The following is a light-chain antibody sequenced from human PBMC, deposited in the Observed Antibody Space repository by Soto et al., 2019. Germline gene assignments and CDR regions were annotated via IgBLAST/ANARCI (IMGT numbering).Light chain of an antibody. CDR1: QSVSSN. V-gene: IGKV3-15*01. J-gene: IGKJ2*01. CDR3: HHYNSWPYS. Sequence: EPVMTQSPDTLSVSLGERATLHFRASQSVSSNLAWYQQKPGQAPRLLIYDASTRAPGFPARYSGSRAGTELTRTISSLQSEDFAVDYCHHYNSWPYSFGQGTKVDIK. CDR2: DAS.